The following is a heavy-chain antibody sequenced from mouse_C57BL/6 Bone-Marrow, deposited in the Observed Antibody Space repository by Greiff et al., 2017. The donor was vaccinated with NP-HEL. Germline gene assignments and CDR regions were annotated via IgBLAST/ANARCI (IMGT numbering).Heavy chain of an antibody. V-gene: IGHV1-64*01. CDR3: ARKGSSGYVGYAMDY. CDR1: GYTFTSYW. D-gene: IGHD3-2*02. CDR2: IHPNSGST. J-gene: IGHJ4*01. Sequence: QVQLQQPGAELVKPGASVKLSCKASGYTFTSYWMHWVKQRPGQGLEWIGMIHPNSGSTNYNEKFKSKATLTVDKPSSTAYMQLSSLTSEDSAVYYCARKGSSGYVGYAMDYWGQGTSVTVSS.